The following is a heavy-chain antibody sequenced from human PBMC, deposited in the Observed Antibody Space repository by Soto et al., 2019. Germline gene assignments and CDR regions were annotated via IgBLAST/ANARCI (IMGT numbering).Heavy chain of an antibody. D-gene: IGHD5-18*01. Sequence: QVHLVESGGGVVQPGRSLRLSCAASGFTFSNYAMHWVRQAPGKGLEWVAVISYDGSDKYNANSVKGRFTISRDNSKNTLYLQMNSLRAEDTAVYYCARDTGPNGYNYYYFGMDVWGQGTTVTVS. J-gene: IGHJ6*02. V-gene: IGHV3-30-3*01. CDR3: ARDTGPNGYNYYYFGMDV. CDR2: ISYDGSDK. CDR1: GFTFSNYA.